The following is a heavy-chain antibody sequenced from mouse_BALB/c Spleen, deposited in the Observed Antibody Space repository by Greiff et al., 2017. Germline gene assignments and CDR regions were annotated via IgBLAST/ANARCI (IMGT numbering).Heavy chain of an antibody. CDR1: GFAFSSYD. J-gene: IGHJ4*01. CDR3: ARPGGLRRGYVMDY. D-gene: IGHD2-4*01. Sequence: EVQLVESGGGLVKPGGSLKLSCAASGFAFSSYDMSWVRQTPEKRLEWVAYISSGGGSTYYPDTVKGRFTISRDNAKNTLYLQMSSLKSEDTAMYYCARPGGLRRGYVMDYWGRNLSHRLL. V-gene: IGHV5-12-1*01. CDR2: ISSGGGST.